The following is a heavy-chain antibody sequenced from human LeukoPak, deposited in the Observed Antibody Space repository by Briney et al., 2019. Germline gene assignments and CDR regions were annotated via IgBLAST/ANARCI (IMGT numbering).Heavy chain of an antibody. V-gene: IGHV3-15*01. J-gene: IGHJ1*01. D-gene: IGHD3-16*01. CDR2: IKSKTDGCTT. Sequence: GGSLRLSCAVSGFTFNTAWMSWVRQAPGKGVEYIGRIKSKTDGCTTYYAATVKGRFTISRDDSKNTLYLQMNGLKIEDTALYYCTADLRLWGQGTLVTVSS. CDR1: GFTFNTAW. CDR3: TADLRL.